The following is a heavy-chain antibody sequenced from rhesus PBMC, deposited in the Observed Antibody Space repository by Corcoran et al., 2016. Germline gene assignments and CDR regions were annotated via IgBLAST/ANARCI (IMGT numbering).Heavy chain of an antibody. CDR3: ARGSSKFDY. J-gene: IGHJ4*01. V-gene: IGHV4-127*01. Sequence: QVQLQESGPGLVKPSETLSLTCAVSGYAISSGYGWSWIRQPPGKGLERIGYIGGSSSSPNYNPSLQSRVTISKDTSQRQFSLTLSSVTAADTAVYYCARGSSKFDYWGQGVLVTVSS. CDR2: IGGSSSSP. D-gene: IGHD4-23*01. CDR1: GYAISSGYG.